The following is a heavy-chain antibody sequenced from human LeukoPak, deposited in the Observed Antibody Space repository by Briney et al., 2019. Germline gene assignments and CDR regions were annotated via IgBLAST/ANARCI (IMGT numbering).Heavy chain of an antibody. CDR3: AKGYWAMIVHDAFDI. D-gene: IGHD3-22*01. V-gene: IGHV3-23*01. Sequence: PGGSLRLSCATSGFTFSSYAMSWVRQAPGKGLEWVSAISGSGGSTYYADSVKGRFTISRDNSKNTLYLQMNSLRAEDTAVYYCAKGYWAMIVHDAFDIWGQGTMVTVSS. J-gene: IGHJ3*02. CDR1: GFTFSSYA. CDR2: ISGSGGST.